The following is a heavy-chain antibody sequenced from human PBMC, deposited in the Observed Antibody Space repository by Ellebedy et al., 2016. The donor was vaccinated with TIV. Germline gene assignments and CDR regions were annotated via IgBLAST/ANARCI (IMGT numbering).Heavy chain of an antibody. J-gene: IGHJ4*02. CDR3: TTEATVTIDY. CDR1: GFTFSDHY. V-gene: IGHV3-72*01. D-gene: IGHD4-17*01. CDR2: TRNKAKSYTT. Sequence: GESLKISXAASGFTFSDHYMDWVRQAPGKGLEWVGRTRNKAKSYTTEYAASVKGRFTISRDDSKNSLYLQMNSLKTEDTAVYYCTTEATVTIDYWGQGTLVTVSS.